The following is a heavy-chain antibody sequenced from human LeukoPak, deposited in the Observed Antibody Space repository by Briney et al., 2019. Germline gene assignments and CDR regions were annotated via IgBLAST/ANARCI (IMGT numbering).Heavy chain of an antibody. V-gene: IGHV3-21*01. CDR2: ISSSSSYI. CDR1: GFSFNTFA. Sequence: GGSLRLSCAASGFSFNTFAMSWVRQAPGKGLEWVSSISSSSSYIYYADSVKGRFTISRDNAKNSLYLQMNSLRAEDTAVYYCARWAEGYWGQGTLVTVSS. J-gene: IGHJ4*02. CDR3: ARWAEGY.